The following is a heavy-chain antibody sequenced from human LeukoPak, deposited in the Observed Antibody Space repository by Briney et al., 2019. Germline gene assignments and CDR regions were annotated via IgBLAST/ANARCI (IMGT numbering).Heavy chain of an antibody. J-gene: IGHJ6*02. CDR1: GGSISSSSYY. V-gene: IGHV4-39*01. D-gene: IGHD2-21*02. Sequence: SETLSLTCTVSGGSISSSSYYWGWIRQPPGKGLEWIGSIYYSGSTYYNPSLKSRVTISVDTSKNQFSLKLSSVTAADTAVYYCARSGLIRANTVVVTATYYYYGMDVWGQGTTVTVSS. CDR2: IYYSGST. CDR3: ARSGLIRANTVVVTATYYYYGMDV.